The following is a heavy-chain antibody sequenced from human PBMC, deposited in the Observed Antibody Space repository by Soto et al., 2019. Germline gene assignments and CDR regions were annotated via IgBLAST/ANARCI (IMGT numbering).Heavy chain of an antibody. V-gene: IGHV1-2*02. Sequence: GASVKVSCKASGYTFTGYYMHWARQAPGQGLEWMGWINPNSGGTNYAQKFQGRVTMTRDTSISTAYMELSRLRSDDTAVYYCASLDYYDSSGYPTADAFDIWGQGTMVTVSS. CDR3: ASLDYYDSSGYPTADAFDI. D-gene: IGHD3-22*01. CDR1: GYTFTGYY. CDR2: INPNSGGT. J-gene: IGHJ3*02.